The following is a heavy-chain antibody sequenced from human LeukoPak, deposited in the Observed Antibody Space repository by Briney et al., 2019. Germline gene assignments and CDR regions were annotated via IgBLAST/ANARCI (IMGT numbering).Heavy chain of an antibody. V-gene: IGHV5-51*01. J-gene: IGHJ3*02. CDR1: GYSFTSYW. Sequence: GESLKISCKGSGYSFTSYWIGWVRQMPGKGLEWMGIIYPGDSDTRYSPSFQGQVTISADKSISTAYLQWSSLKASDTAMYYCARRRTAADPRDDAFDIWGHGTMVTVSS. CDR3: ARRRTAADPRDDAFDI. D-gene: IGHD6-13*01. CDR2: IYPGDSDT.